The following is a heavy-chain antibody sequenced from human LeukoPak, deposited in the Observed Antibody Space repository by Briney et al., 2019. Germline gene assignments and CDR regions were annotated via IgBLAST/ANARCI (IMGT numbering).Heavy chain of an antibody. Sequence: ASVKVSCKASGYTFTGYYMHWVRQAPGQGLEWMGWINPNSGDTNYAQKFQGRVTMTRDTSISTAYMELSRLRSDDTAVYYCARDVGISYASFDYWGQGTLVTVSS. D-gene: IGHD2-2*01. CDR1: GYTFTGYY. CDR3: ARDVGISYASFDY. V-gene: IGHV1-2*02. J-gene: IGHJ4*02. CDR2: INPNSGDT.